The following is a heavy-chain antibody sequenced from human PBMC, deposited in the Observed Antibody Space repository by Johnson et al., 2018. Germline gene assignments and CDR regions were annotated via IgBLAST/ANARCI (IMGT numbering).Heavy chain of an antibody. CDR3: TRGEYSEINGMDV. CDR2: IYYSGST. Sequence: QVQLQESGPGLVKPSESLSLTCTVSGGSISSYYWSWIRQPPGKGLEWIGLIYYSGSTNYNPSLKSRVTISVETSKNHFSLKLSSVTAADTAVYYCTRGEYSEINGMDVWGQVTTVTVSS. J-gene: IGHJ6*02. V-gene: IGHV4-59*01. CDR1: GGSISSYY. D-gene: IGHD4-11*01.